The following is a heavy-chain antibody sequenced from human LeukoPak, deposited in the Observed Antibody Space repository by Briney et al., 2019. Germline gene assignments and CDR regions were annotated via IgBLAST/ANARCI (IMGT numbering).Heavy chain of an antibody. J-gene: IGHJ6*02. CDR2: ISTSGGDT. CDR1: GFNFRNHA. CDR3: ARDSELLWFGELYGMDV. Sequence: GGSLRLSCAASGFNFRNHAMSWVRQAPEKGLEWVAGISTSGGDTYYPDSVKGRFTISRDNSKNTLYLQMNSLRAEDTAVYYCARDSELLWFGELYGMDVWGQGTTVTVSS. V-gene: IGHV3-23*01. D-gene: IGHD3-10*01.